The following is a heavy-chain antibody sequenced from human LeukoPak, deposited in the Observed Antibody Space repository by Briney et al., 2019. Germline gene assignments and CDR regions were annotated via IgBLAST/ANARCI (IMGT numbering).Heavy chain of an antibody. CDR2: IYPGDSDT. CDR3: ARPLYYYDSSGYYPAGAFDI. Sequence: GESLKISCKGSGYSFTSYWIGWVRQMPGKGLEWMGIIYPGDSDTRYSPSFQGQVTISADKSTSTAYLQWSSLKASDTAMYCCARPLYYYDSSGYYPAGAFDIWGQGTMVTVSS. D-gene: IGHD3-22*01. CDR1: GYSFTSYW. J-gene: IGHJ3*02. V-gene: IGHV5-51*01.